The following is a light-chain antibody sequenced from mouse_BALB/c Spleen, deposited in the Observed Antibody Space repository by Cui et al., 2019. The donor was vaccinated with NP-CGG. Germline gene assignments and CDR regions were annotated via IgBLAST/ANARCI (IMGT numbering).Light chain of an antibody. CDR2: GTN. Sequence: QPVLTQASAPTTSPGQAVTLTCPSSTGAVIASNYANWVQEKPDHLFTGLIGGTNNRAPGVPARFSGSLIGDKAALTITGAQTEDEAIYFCALWYSNHWVFGGGTKLTVL. CDR3: ALWYSNHWV. J-gene: IGLJ1*01. V-gene: IGLV1*01. CDR1: TGAVIASNY.